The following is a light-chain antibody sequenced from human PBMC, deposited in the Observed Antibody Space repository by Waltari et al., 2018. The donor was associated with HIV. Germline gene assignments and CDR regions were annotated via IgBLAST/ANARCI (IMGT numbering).Light chain of an antibody. CDR3: RQTYSFPYT. Sequence: DIQMTQSPSSLSASVGDRVSITCRPSQIINSYLNWYQHTPGKPPKLLIFAATSLQTGVPSRFSGSKSATEFTLTVTRLQPEDLATYFCRQTYSFPYTFAQGTRLDIK. CDR2: AAT. CDR1: QIINSY. J-gene: IGKJ5*01. V-gene: IGKV1-39*01.